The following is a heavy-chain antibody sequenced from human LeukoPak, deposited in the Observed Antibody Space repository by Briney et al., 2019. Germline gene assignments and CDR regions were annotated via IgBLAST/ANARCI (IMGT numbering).Heavy chain of an antibody. Sequence: SETLSLTCTVSGGSITSSSYYWGWIRQPPGKGLEWIGNIYYSGSTYFNPSLKSRVTISVDTSKNQFSLKLSSVTAADTAVYYCARLGGYYDPPGYWGQGTLVTVSS. V-gene: IGHV4-39*01. CDR2: IYYSGST. CDR3: ARLGGYYDPPGY. D-gene: IGHD3-22*01. J-gene: IGHJ4*02. CDR1: GGSITSSSYY.